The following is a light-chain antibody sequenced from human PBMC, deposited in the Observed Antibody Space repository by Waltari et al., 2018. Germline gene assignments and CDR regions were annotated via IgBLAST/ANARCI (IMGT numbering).Light chain of an antibody. CDR1: TSDLSTYNY. J-gene: IGLJ3*02. CDR2: DVT. CDR3: CSYTGGYTWV. Sequence: QSALTQPRSVSGSPGQSVPIPCTGTTSDLSTYNYVSWYQQPPGKAPTLLIHDVTRRPSGVPDRFSGSRSGNTASLTISGLQAEDEADYYCCSYTGGYTWVFGGGTKLTVL. V-gene: IGLV2-11*01.